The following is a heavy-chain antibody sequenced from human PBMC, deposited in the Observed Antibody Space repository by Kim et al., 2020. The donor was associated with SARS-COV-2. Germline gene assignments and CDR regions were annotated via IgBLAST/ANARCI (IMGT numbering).Heavy chain of an antibody. D-gene: IGHD7-27*01. J-gene: IGHJ3*02. Sequence: DAVKGRFTSTRDNAKNSLYLQMNSLRAEDTAVYYCARGGTGDSLYDAFDIWGPGTMVTVSS. V-gene: IGHV3-21*01. CDR3: ARGGTGDSLYDAFDI.